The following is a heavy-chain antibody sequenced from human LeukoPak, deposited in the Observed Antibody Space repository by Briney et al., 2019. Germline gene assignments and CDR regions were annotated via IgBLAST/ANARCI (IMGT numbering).Heavy chain of an antibody. Sequence: GGSLRLSCAASGFTFSNFGMHWVRQAPGKGLEWVAFIRFDGSNKYYADSVRGRFTFSRDNSKNTLYLQMESLRAEDTAVYYCARYYDSSGYYPYYFDYWGQGTLVTVSS. CDR3: ARYYDSSGYYPYYFDY. CDR1: GFTFSNFG. J-gene: IGHJ4*02. D-gene: IGHD3-22*01. CDR2: IRFDGSNK. V-gene: IGHV3-30*02.